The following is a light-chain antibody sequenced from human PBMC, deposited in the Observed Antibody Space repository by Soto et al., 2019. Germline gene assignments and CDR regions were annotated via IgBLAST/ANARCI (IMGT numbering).Light chain of an antibody. CDR2: GSS. J-gene: IGKJ5*01. CDR1: QSVTSRF. CDR3: QQYGTTPLIT. Sequence: EIVMTQSPATLSVSPGERATLSCRAIQSVTSRFLAWYQQKPGQAPRLLIYGSSSRASGIPDRFSGGGSGTDFTLTISRLEPEDFAVYYCQQYGTTPLITFGQGTRLEIK. V-gene: IGKV3-20*01.